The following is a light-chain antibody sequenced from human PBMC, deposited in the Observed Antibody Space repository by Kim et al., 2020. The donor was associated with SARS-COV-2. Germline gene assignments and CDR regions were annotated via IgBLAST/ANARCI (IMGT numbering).Light chain of an antibody. V-gene: IGLV3-21*04. CDR3: QVWDSSSDHVV. CDR2: YDD. J-gene: IGLJ2*01. Sequence: SYELTQPPSVSVAPGKTARITCGGNNLGRQSVHWYQQKPGQAPVLVIYYDDNRPSGIPERFSGSNSGHTATLTISRVEAGDEADYYCQVWDSSSDHVVFGGGNKLTVL. CDR1: NLGRQS.